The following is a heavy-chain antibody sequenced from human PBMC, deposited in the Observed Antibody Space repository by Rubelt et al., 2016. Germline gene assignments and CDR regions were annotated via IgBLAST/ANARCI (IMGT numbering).Heavy chain of an antibody. CDR2: IYYSGST. CDR3: ARDGDYAFDY. CDR1: GGSISSYY. D-gene: IGHD4-17*01. V-gene: IGHV4-59*01. Sequence: QVQLQESGPGLVKPSETLSLTCTVSGGSISSYYWSWIRQPPGKGLEWIGYIYYSGSTNYNPSLRSRVTISVDTSNNQFFLKVSSVTAADTAVYYCARDGDYAFDYWGQGTLVTVSS. J-gene: IGHJ4*02.